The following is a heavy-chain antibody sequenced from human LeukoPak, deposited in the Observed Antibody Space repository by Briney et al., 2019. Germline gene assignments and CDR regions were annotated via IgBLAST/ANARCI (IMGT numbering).Heavy chain of an antibody. D-gene: IGHD6-19*01. CDR3: ARDPRYSSGWEPTSACDY. CDR1: GYTFTGYY. J-gene: IGHJ4*02. Sequence: ASVKVSCKASGYTFTGYYMHWVRQAPGQGLEWMGWINPNSGGTNYAQKFQGRVTMTRDTSISTAYMELRSLRSDDTAVYYCARDPRYSSGWEPTSACDYWGQGTLVTVSS. V-gene: IGHV1-2*02. CDR2: INPNSGGT.